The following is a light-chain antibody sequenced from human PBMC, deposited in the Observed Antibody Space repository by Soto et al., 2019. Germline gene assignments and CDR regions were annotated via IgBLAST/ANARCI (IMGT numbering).Light chain of an antibody. CDR3: ASYTTSRPYV. CDR2: DVS. V-gene: IGLV2-14*01. J-gene: IGLJ1*01. CDR1: SSDVGGYSY. Sequence: PVLTQPASVSGSPGQSIAISCTGTSSDVGGYSYVSWYQQQPGKAPKLVISDVSNRPSGVSDRFSGSKSGNTASLTISGLQTEDEADYYCASYTTSRPYVFVTGSKVTVL.